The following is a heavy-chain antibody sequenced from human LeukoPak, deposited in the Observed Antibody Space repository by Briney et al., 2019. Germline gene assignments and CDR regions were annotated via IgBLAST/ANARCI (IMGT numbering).Heavy chain of an antibody. Sequence: SQTLSLTCDVSGDSVSSKNGAWNWIRQSPSRGLEWLGRTYYRSKWYNDYAESMEGRINISQETSKNQYSLPLNSVPPDDTAVYYCARDLGTIGWHTFDYWGQGTLVTVSS. V-gene: IGHV6-1*01. D-gene: IGHD6-19*01. CDR3: ARDLGTIGWHTFDY. CDR2: TYYRSKWYN. CDR1: GDSVSSKNGA. J-gene: IGHJ4*02.